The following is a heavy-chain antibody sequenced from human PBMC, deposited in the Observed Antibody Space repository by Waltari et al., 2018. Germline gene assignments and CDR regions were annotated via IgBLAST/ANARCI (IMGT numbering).Heavy chain of an antibody. J-gene: IGHJ5*02. CDR1: GGSISSSSYY. CDR3: ARQMDYYDSSGQWWFDP. Sequence: QLQLQESGPGLVKPSETLSLTCTVSGGSISSSSYYWGWIRQPPGKGLEWIGSIYYSGNTYYNPSLKSRVTISVDTSKNQFSLKLSSVTATDTAVYYCARQMDYYDSSGQWWFDPWGQGTLVTVSS. D-gene: IGHD3-22*01. V-gene: IGHV4-39*01. CDR2: IYYSGNT.